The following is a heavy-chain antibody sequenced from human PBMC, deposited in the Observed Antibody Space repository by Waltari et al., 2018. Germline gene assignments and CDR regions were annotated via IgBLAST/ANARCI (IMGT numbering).Heavy chain of an antibody. D-gene: IGHD6-13*01. CDR2: FDPEDGET. Sequence: QVQLVQSGAEVTKPGASVKVTCKVSGYTLTELSMPWVTQAPGTGLEWMGGFDPEDGETIYAQKFQGRVTMTEDTSTDTAYMELSSLRSEDTAVYYCATPRYRAAAYEPSFDYWGREPWSPSPQ. J-gene: IGHJ4*02. CDR1: GYTLTELS. CDR3: ATPRYRAAAYEPSFDY. V-gene: IGHV1-24*01.